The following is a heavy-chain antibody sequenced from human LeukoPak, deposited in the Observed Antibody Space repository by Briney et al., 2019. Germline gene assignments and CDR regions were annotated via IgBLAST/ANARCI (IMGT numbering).Heavy chain of an antibody. CDR3: ARDSGSSWTHGMDV. Sequence: VASVKVSCKASGGTFSSYAISWVRQAPGQGLEWMGRIIPILGIANYAQKFQGRVTITADKSTSTAYMELSSLRSEDTAVYYCARDSGSSWTHGMDVWGQGTTVTVSS. J-gene: IGHJ6*02. V-gene: IGHV1-69*04. CDR2: IIPILGIA. CDR1: GGTFSSYA. D-gene: IGHD3-10*01.